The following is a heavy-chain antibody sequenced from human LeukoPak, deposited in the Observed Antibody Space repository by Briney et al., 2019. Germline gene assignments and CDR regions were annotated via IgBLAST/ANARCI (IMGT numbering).Heavy chain of an antibody. J-gene: IGHJ4*02. CDR1: GFTFTSYW. V-gene: IGHV3-15*01. Sequence: GGSLRLSCAASGFTFTSYWMTWVRQAPGKGLEWVGLIKSKTDGETADYAAPVKGRFTISRDDSKATLYLQMNSLTAEDTAVYYCTTGAWIQLWLADYWGRGTLVTVSS. CDR3: TTGAWIQLWLADY. D-gene: IGHD5-18*01. CDR2: IKSKTDGETA.